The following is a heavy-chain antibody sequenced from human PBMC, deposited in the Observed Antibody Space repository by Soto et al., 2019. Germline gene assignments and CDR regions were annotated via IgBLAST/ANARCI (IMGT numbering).Heavy chain of an antibody. CDR1: GFTFSSYG. D-gene: IGHD4-17*01. J-gene: IGHJ6*02. Sequence: GSLRLSCPASGFTFSSYGMHWVRQAPGKGLEWVAVISYDGSNKYYADSVKGRFTISRDNSKNTLYLQMNSLRAEDTAVYYCAQEGSPLRVTTTYTYYCYYGMDVWGPVTKVTV. V-gene: IGHV3-30*18. CDR2: ISYDGSNK. CDR3: AQEGSPLRVTTTYTYYCYYGMDV.